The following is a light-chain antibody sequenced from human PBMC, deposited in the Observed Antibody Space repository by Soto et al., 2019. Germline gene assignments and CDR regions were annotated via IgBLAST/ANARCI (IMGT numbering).Light chain of an antibody. CDR2: GNS. J-gene: IGLJ1*01. Sequence: QSVLTQPPSVSGAPGQRVTISCTGSSSNIGAGYDVHWYQQLPGTAPRLLIYGNSQRPSGVPDRFSGSQSGASASLAITGIPAEDEADNYCQSYDSSLSGSRVFGPGTKLTVL. CDR3: QSYDSSLSGSRV. CDR1: SSNIGAGYD. V-gene: IGLV1-40*01.